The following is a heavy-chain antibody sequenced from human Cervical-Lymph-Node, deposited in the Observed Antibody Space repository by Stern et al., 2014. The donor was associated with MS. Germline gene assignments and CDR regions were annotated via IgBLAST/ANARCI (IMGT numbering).Heavy chain of an antibody. CDR3: ASKTLYSSSSYWFDP. D-gene: IGHD3-22*01. V-gene: IGHV4-4*02. J-gene: IGHJ5*02. CDR2: VYHSGST. Sequence: QLQLQESGPGLVKPSGTLSLTCAVSGGSIRSENWWSWVRQSPGRGLEWIGEVYHSGSTNSNPSLASRVTMTVDRSKNHFSLEMKSVTAADTAVYFCASKTLYSSSSYWFDPWGQGTLVTVSS. CDR1: GGSIRSENW.